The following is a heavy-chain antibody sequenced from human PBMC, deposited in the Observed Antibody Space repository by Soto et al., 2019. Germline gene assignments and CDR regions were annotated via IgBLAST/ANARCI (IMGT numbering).Heavy chain of an antibody. J-gene: IGHJ2*01. V-gene: IGHV3-74*01. CDR3: TRGSSSWSNWYFDL. CDR1: GFTFSSYW. D-gene: IGHD6-13*01. CDR2: MNSDGSST. Sequence: EVQLVESGGGLVQPGESLRLSCAASGFTFSSYWMHWVRQAPGKGLVWVSRMNSDGSSTSYADSVRGRFTISRDNAKNTLYVQMNSLRVEDTAVYYCTRGSSSWSNWYFDLWRRGSLVTVSS.